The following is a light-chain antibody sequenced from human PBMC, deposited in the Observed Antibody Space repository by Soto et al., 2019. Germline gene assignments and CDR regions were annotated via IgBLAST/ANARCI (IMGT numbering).Light chain of an antibody. CDR1: SSNIGAGYD. Sequence: QSALTQPPSVSGAPGQRVTISCTGSSSNIGAGYDVHWYQQLPGTAPKLLIYVNSNRPSGVPDRFSGSKSDTSASLAITGLQAVDEADYYCQSYDSRLSAVVFGGGTKLTVL. V-gene: IGLV1-40*01. J-gene: IGLJ2*01. CDR2: VNS. CDR3: QSYDSRLSAVV.